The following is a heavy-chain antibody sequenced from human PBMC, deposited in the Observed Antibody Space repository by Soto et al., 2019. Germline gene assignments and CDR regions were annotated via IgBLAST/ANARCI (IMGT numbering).Heavy chain of an antibody. J-gene: IGHJ5*02. CDR3: AKGLSGSGAYQWFDP. CDR2: ISGSGDKT. D-gene: IGHD3-10*01. V-gene: IGHV3-23*01. CDR1: AFTFSRFA. Sequence: EVRLLESGGGLVQPGGSLRLSCVASAFTFSRFAMSWVRQTPGKGLEWVSAISGSGDKTFYADSVKGRFTISRDNSKNTLYLQMNSLRVEDTAVYYCAKGLSGSGAYQWFDPWGQGTLVTVSS.